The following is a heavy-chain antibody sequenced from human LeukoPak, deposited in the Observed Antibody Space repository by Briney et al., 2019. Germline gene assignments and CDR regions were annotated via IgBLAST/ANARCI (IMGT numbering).Heavy chain of an antibody. J-gene: IGHJ4*02. CDR3: AKASRGYCSSTSCSATDY. CDR1: GFTFRSYG. Sequence: GGSLRLSCAASGFTFRSYGMHWVRQAPGKGLEWVAFIRSDGSNKYYAGSVKGRFTISRDNSKNTLYLQMNSLRAEDTAVYYCAKASRGYCSSTSCSATDYWGQGTLVTVSS. D-gene: IGHD2-2*01. V-gene: IGHV3-30*02. CDR2: IRSDGSNK.